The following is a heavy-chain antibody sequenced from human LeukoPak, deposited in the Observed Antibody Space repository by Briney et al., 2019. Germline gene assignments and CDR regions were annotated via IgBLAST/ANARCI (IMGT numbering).Heavy chain of an antibody. D-gene: IGHD6-19*01. CDR1: GFTFGDYA. Sequence: GGSLRLSCTASGFTFGDYAMSWFRQAPGKGLEWVGLIRSKAYGGTTEYAASVKGRFTISRDDSKSIAYLQMNSLKTEDTAVYYCTRSIAVAGTDDYWGQGTLVTVSS. CDR3: TRSIAVAGTDDY. J-gene: IGHJ4*02. V-gene: IGHV3-49*03. CDR2: IRSKAYGGTT.